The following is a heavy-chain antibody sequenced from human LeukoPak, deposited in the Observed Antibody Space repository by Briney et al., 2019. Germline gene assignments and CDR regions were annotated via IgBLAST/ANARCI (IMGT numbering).Heavy chain of an antibody. CDR3: AGGYSGYDFPNWFDP. Sequence: SETLSLTCAVSGGSISSGGYSWSWIRQPPGKGLEWIGYIYHSGSTYYNPSLKSRVTISVDRSKNQFSLKLSSVTAADTAVYYCAGGYSGYDFPNWFDPWGQGTLVTVSS. J-gene: IGHJ5*02. CDR1: GGSISSGGYS. V-gene: IGHV4-30-2*01. CDR2: IYHSGST. D-gene: IGHD5-12*01.